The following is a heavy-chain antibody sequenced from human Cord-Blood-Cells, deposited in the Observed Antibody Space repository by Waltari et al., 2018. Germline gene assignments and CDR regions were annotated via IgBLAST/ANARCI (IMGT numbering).Heavy chain of an antibody. Sequence: EVQLVESGGGLVQPGRSLRLSCAASGFTFDDYAMHWVRQAPGKGLEWVSGFSWNSGSIGYADSVKGRFTSSIDNAKNSLYLQMNSLRADDTALYYCAKDIVPVYDFWSGYDAFDIWGQGTMVTVSS. V-gene: IGHV3-9*01. CDR3: AKDIVPVYDFWSGYDAFDI. D-gene: IGHD3-3*01. CDR2: FSWNSGSI. CDR1: GFTFDDYA. J-gene: IGHJ3*02.